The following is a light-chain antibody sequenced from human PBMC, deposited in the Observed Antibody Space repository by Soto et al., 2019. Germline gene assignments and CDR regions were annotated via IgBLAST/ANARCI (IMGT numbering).Light chain of an antibody. CDR3: QQYGNSPLT. J-gene: IGKJ4*01. V-gene: IGKV3-20*01. CDR2: DAS. Sequence: EIVLTQSPGTLSLSPGERATLSCRASQSVSSNYLAWYQQKPGQVHRLLIYDASSRATGIPDRFSGGGSGTDFTLTISRLEPEDFAVYYCQQYGNSPLTFGGGTKVEIK. CDR1: QSVSSNY.